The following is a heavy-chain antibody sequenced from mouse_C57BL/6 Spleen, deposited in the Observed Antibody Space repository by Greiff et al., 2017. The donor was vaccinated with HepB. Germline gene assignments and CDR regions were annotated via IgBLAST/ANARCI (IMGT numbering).Heavy chain of an antibody. Sequence: VQLQQSGPELVKPGASVKIPCKASGYTFTDYNMDWVKQSHGKSLEWIGDINPNNGGTIYNQKFKGKATLTVDKSSSTAYMELRSLTSEDTAVYYCARGDYVKGYWYFDVWGTGTTVTVSS. CDR2: INPNNGGT. J-gene: IGHJ1*03. V-gene: IGHV1-18*01. CDR1: GYTFTDYN. D-gene: IGHD2-1*01. CDR3: ARGDYVKGYWYFDV.